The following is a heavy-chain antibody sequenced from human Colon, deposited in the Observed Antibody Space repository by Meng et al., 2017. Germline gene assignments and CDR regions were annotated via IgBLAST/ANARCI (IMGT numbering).Heavy chain of an antibody. D-gene: IGHD3-22*01. V-gene: IGHV4-39*01. CDR2: IYYSGST. CDR3: ARLRYYYDSSGLDY. CDR1: GGSISSSSYY. Sequence: QVQLQESGPGLVKPSQTLSLTCTVSGGSISSSSYYWGWIRQPPGKGLEWIGSIYYSGSTYYNPSLKSRVTISVDTSKNQFSLKLSSVTAADTAVYYCARLRYYYDSSGLDYWGQGTLVTVSS. J-gene: IGHJ4*02.